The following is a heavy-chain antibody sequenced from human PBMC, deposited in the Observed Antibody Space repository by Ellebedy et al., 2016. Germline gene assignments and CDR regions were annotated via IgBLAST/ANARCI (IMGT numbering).Heavy chain of an antibody. V-gene: IGHV3-23*01. Sequence: GESLKISXAASGFTFSSYAMSWVRQAPGKGLEWVSAISGSGGSTYYADSVKGRFTISRDNSKNTLYLQMNSLRAEDTAVYYCAKDRGNDYGDYLYYFDYWGQGTLVTVSS. CDR2: ISGSGGST. D-gene: IGHD4-17*01. CDR1: GFTFSSYA. CDR3: AKDRGNDYGDYLYYFDY. J-gene: IGHJ4*02.